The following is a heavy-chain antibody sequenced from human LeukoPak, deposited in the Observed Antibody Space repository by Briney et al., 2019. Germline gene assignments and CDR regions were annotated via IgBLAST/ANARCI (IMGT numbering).Heavy chain of an antibody. V-gene: IGHV1-46*01. CDR2: INPSGGST. CDR3: ARGSFGIQLGYYMDV. D-gene: IGHD5-18*01. Sequence: ASVKVSCKASGYTFTSYYMHWVRQAPGQGLEWMGIINPSGGSTSYAQKFQGRVTMTRDTSTSTVYMELSSLRSEDTAVYYCARGSFGIQLGYYMDVWGEGTTVTVSS. CDR1: GYTFTSYY. J-gene: IGHJ6*03.